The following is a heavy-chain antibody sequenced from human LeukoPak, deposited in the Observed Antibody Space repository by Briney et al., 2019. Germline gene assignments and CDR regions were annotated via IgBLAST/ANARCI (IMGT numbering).Heavy chain of an antibody. CDR1: GVSISSYY. CDR3: AAMGPVTFGGVIAIDY. Sequence: SETLSLTCTVSGVSISSYYWSWIRQPPGKGLEWIGYIYYSGSTNYNPSLKSRVTISVDTSKNQLSLKLSSVTAADTAVYYCAAMGPVTFGGVIAIDYWGQGTLVTVSS. D-gene: IGHD3-16*02. CDR2: IYYSGST. J-gene: IGHJ4*02. V-gene: IGHV4-59*08.